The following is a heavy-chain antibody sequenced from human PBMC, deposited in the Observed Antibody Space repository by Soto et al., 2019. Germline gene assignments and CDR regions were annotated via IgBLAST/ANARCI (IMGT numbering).Heavy chain of an antibody. V-gene: IGHV3-7*01. D-gene: IGHD6-6*01. J-gene: IGHJ5*02. CDR2: IKQDGSEK. CDR1: GFPFSIYW. Sequence: GGSLRLSCAAFGFPFSIYWMSWVRQAPGKGLEWVANIKQDGSEKSYVDSVKGRFSISRDNAKNSLYLQMNSLRVEDTAVYFCGRDLPSISGRPGGWFDPWGQGTLVTVSS. CDR3: GRDLPSISGRPGGWFDP.